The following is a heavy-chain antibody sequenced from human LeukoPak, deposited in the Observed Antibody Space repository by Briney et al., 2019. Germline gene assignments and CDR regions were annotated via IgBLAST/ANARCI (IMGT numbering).Heavy chain of an antibody. CDR2: IYTSGST. V-gene: IGHV4-4*09. Sequence: PETLSLTCTVSGGSISSYYWSWIRQPPGKGLEWIGYIYTSGSTNYNPSLKSRVTISVDTPKNQFSLKLSSVTAADTAVYYCASSYFGYTFDYWGQGTLVTVSS. CDR3: ASSYFGYTFDY. J-gene: IGHJ4*02. CDR1: GGSISSYY. D-gene: IGHD3-10*01.